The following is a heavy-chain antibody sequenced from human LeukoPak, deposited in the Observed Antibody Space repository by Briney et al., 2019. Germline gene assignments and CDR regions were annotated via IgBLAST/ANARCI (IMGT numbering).Heavy chain of an antibody. CDR3: AKAYDFWSGRFDY. CDR1: GFTFSRYW. V-gene: IGHV3-7*01. CDR2: IKVDGSER. D-gene: IGHD3-3*01. J-gene: IGHJ4*02. Sequence: GGSLRLSCAVSGFTFSRYWMTWVRQAPGKGLEWVANIKVDGSERYYVDAVKGRFTISRDNAKDSLYLQMNGLRAEDTAIYYCAKAYDFWSGRFDYWGQGTLVTVSS.